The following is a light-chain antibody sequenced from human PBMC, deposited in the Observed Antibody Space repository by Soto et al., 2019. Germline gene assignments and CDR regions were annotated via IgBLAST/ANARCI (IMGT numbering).Light chain of an antibody. Sequence: QSVLTQPPSASGTPGQRVTISCSGSSSNIGSKTVNWYQQLPGTAPKLLIYANSDRPSGVPDRFSGSKSGTSASLAITGLQAEDEADYYCQSYDSSLSASWVFGGGTKLTVL. V-gene: IGLV1-40*01. CDR3: QSYDSSLSASWV. J-gene: IGLJ3*02. CDR2: ANS. CDR1: SSNIGSKT.